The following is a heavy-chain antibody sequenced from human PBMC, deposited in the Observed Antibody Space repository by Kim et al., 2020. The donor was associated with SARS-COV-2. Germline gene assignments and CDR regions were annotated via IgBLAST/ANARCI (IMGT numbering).Heavy chain of an antibody. CDR2: INSDGSTI. Sequence: GGSLRLSCAASGFTFSNDWMHWVRQAPGKGLVWVSRINSDGSTINYADSVKGRFTISRDNAKNTLYLQMNSLRDEDTAVYYCARRYYSGSYYYFDYWGQ. V-gene: IGHV3-74*01. CDR3: ARRYYSGSYYYFDY. J-gene: IGHJ4*02. D-gene: IGHD1-26*01. CDR1: GFTFSNDW.